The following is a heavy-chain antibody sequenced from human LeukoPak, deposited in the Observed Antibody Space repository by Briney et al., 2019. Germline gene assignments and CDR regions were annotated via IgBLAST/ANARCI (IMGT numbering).Heavy chain of an antibody. CDR3: ARVNGEWEPLEY. CDR2: INPNNGDT. V-gene: IGHV1-2*02. Sequence: ASVKVSRKASGYTFTGYYMHWVRQAPGQGLEWMGWINPNNGDTNSAQKFQGRVTMTRDTSITTVYMELSRLTSDDTAVYYCARVNGEWEPLEYWGQGTLVTISS. D-gene: IGHD1-26*01. CDR1: GYTFTGYY. J-gene: IGHJ4*02.